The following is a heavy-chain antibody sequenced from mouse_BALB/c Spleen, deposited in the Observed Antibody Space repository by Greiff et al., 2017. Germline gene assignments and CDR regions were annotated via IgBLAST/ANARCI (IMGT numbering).Heavy chain of an antibody. CDR1: GYTFTDYN. Sequence: VQLKESGPELVKPGASVKISCKASGYTFTDYNMHWVKQSHGKSLEWIGYIYPYNGGTGYNQKFKSKATLTVDNSSSTAYMELRSLTSEDSAVYYCARIDYWYFDVWGAGTTVTVSS. CDR2: IYPYNGGT. J-gene: IGHJ1*01. V-gene: IGHV1S29*02. CDR3: ARIDYWYFDV.